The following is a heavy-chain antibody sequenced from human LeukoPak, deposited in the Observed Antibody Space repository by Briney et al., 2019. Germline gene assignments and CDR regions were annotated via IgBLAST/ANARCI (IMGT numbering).Heavy chain of an antibody. J-gene: IGHJ5*02. CDR2: TYWNDDQ. CDR3: AHNGLYH. D-gene: IGHD2-2*03. CDR1: GFSLSTSGVG. V-gene: IGHV2-5*01. Sequence: SGPTLGKPTQTLTLTCTFSGFSLSTSGVGVAWMRQSPGQAPEWLAVTYWNDDQRYSPSLKSRLTITKDTSKNQVVLTMTNMDPADTATYHCAHNGLYHWGQGTLVTVSS.